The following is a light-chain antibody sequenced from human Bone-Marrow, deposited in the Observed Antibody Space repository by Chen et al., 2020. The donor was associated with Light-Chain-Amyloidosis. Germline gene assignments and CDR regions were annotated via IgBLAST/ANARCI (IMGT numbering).Light chain of an antibody. CDR1: QYVSSY. V-gene: IGKV3-11*01. CDR2: DAS. CDR3: QQRSYWPLT. Sequence: EIVLTQSPATLSLSPGERAALSCRASQYVSSYLAWYQQKPGQAPRLLIYDASNRATGIPARFSGSGSGTDFTLTISSLEPEDFAVYYCQQRSYWPLTLGGGTKVEI. J-gene: IGKJ4*01.